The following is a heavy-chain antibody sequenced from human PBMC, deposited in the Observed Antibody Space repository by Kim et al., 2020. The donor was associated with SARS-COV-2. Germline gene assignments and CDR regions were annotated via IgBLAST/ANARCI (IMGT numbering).Heavy chain of an antibody. CDR3: GRGSGCGVGAHINS. D-gene: IGHD1-26*01. Sequence: SETLSLTCTVSGGSLTSDTYYWSWIRQPAGKGLEWIGRISISGTTNYNSSLKSRVTISLDTSKNQFSLKLNSVTAADTAVYYCGRGSGCGVGAHINSWGQGILVTVSS. V-gene: IGHV4-61*02. J-gene: IGHJ4*02. CDR1: GGSLTSDTYY. CDR2: ISISGTT.